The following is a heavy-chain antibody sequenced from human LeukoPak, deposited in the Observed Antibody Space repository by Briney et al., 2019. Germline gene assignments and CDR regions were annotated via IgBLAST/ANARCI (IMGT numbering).Heavy chain of an antibody. CDR2: IYYSGST. CDR1: GFTFSSYS. D-gene: IGHD2-8*02. Sequence: GSLRLSCAASGFTFSSYSMNWIRQPPGKGLEWIGYIYYSGSTNYNPSLKSRVTMSVDTSKNQFSLKLSSVTAADTAVYYCAREGSTVLDYWGQGTLVTVSS. V-gene: IGHV4-59*01. J-gene: IGHJ4*02. CDR3: AREGSTVLDY.